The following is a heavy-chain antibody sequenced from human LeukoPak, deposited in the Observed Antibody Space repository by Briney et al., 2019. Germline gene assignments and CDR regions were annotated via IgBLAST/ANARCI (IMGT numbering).Heavy chain of an antibody. Sequence: GGSLRLSCAVSGFTFSDYYMSWIRQAPEKGLEWVSYMSSSGSTIYYADSVKGRFTISRDNAKHTLYLQMYSLRAEDTAVYYCARLEGGSTYFDYWGQGTLVTVSS. CDR1: GFTFSDYY. J-gene: IGHJ4*02. V-gene: IGHV3-11*01. CDR3: ARLEGGSTYFDY. D-gene: IGHD1-26*01. CDR2: MSSSGSTI.